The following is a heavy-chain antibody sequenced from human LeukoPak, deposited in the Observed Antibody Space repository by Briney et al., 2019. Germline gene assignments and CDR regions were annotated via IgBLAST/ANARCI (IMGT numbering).Heavy chain of an antibody. CDR1: GYTFTSYG. D-gene: IGHD2-2*01. Sequence: ASVKVSCKASGYTFTSYGISWVRQAPGQGLEWMGWISAYNGNTNYAQKLQGRVTMTTDTSTSTAYMELRSLRSDDTAVYYCARRKGHCSSTSCYYLNYNRFDPWGQGTLVTVSS. V-gene: IGHV1-18*01. CDR2: ISAYNGNT. J-gene: IGHJ5*02. CDR3: ARRKGHCSSTSCYYLNYNRFDP.